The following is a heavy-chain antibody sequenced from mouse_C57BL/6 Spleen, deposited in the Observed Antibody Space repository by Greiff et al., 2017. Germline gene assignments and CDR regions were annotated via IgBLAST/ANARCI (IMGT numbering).Heavy chain of an antibody. J-gene: IGHJ2*01. V-gene: IGHV1-82*01. CDR2: IYPGDGDT. D-gene: IGHD4-1*01. CDR1: GYAFSSSW. CDR3: ARQTGSHFDY. Sequence: QVQLQQSGPELVKPGASVKISCKASGYAFSSSWMNWVKQRPGKGLEWIGRIYPGDGDTNYNGKVKGKATLTADKSSSTAYMQLSSLTSEDSAVYFCARQTGSHFDYWGQGTTLTVSS.